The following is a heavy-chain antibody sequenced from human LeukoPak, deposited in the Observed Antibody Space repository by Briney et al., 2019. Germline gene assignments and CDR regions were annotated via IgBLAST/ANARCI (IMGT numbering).Heavy chain of an antibody. CDR3: ARGAAAGSGIPFYFDF. D-gene: IGHD6-13*01. Sequence: SETLSLTCSVSGGSLTFYYWTWIRQPPGKGLETIRYIYYSGSTNYNPSLSSRVTISLDTSKNHFTLKLTSVTAADTAMYYCARGAAAGSGIPFYFDFWGQGAPVAVSS. V-gene: IGHV4-59*01. J-gene: IGHJ4*02. CDR1: GGSLTFYY. CDR2: IYYSGST.